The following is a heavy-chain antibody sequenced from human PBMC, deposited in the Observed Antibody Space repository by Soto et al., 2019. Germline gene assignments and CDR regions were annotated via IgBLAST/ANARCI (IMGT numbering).Heavy chain of an antibody. D-gene: IGHD3-3*02. V-gene: IGHV4-30-2*05. CDR2: ITHTGSI. CDR1: GGSISSGSYS. CDR3: ASIPRGNIFGYFAY. J-gene: IGHJ4*02. Sequence: SETLSLTCAVSGGSISSGSYSWSWIRQLPGKGLEWIAYITHTGSINYNPSLRGRITMSGDTSRSHFSLTLTSLTAADTAVYYCASIPRGNIFGYFAYWGQGIQVTVSS.